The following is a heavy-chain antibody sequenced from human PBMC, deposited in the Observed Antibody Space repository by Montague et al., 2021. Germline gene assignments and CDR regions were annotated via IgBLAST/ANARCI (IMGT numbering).Heavy chain of an antibody. CDR2: ICDSGST. CDR3: VVTRSLCYHGMDF. Sequence: SETLSLTCTVSGGSISSCNYYWSRTRQHPGMELVWLGSICDSGSTYYNPSLKSRLTISVDTSKNQFSLKLSSVTVAETAVYYGVVTRSLCYHGMDFWGQGTPVTVSS. V-gene: IGHV4-39*01. J-gene: IGHJ6*02. CDR1: GGSISSCNYY. D-gene: IGHD4-23*01.